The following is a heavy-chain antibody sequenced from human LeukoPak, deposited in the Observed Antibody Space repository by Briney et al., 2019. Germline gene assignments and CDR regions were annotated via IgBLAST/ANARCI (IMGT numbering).Heavy chain of an antibody. D-gene: IGHD4-17*01. V-gene: IGHV3-74*01. CDR3: ARAPFSYGDYFDY. J-gene: IGHJ4*02. CDR2: INSDGSST. CDR1: GFTFSSYW. Sequence: GGSLRLSCAASGFTFSSYWMHWVRQAPGKGPVWVSRINSDGSSTSYADSVKGRFTISRDNAKNTLYLQMNSLRAEDTAVYYCARAPFSYGDYFDYWGQGTLVAVSS.